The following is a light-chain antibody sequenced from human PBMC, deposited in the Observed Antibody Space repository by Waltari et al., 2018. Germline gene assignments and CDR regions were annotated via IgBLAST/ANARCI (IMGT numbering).Light chain of an antibody. CDR2: DVS. V-gene: IGLV2-14*01. J-gene: IGLJ3*02. Sequence: QSALTQPASVSGSPGQSITISCTGTNNDIGGYDYVSWYQQHPGKAPKLLIYDVSARPSGVSLRFSGSKSGNTASLTISGLQTEDEADYYCSSYVSGSTLKMFGGGTKLTVL. CDR3: SSYVSGSTLKM. CDR1: NNDIGGYDY.